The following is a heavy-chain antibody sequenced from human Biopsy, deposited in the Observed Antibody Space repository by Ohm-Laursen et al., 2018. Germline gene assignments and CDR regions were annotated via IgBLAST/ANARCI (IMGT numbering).Heavy chain of an antibody. V-gene: IGHV3-66*01. CDR2: IHGSGRT. D-gene: IGHD3-16*01. J-gene: IGHJ4*02. CDR1: EFNVDRNH. CDR3: AGAGGHSF. Sequence: GSLRLSCEASEFNVDRNHMNWVRQAPGKGLEWVSMIHGSGRTDYADSVKGRFTVSRDNSKDTVYLQMNALRVDDTAMYYCAGAGGHSFWGQGALVTVSS.